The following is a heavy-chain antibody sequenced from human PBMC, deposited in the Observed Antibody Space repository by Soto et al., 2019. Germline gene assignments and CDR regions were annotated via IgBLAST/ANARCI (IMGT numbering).Heavy chain of an antibody. CDR1: GYTFNAFY. CDR2: INPSGDGT. V-gene: IGHV1-46*02. CDR3: ATVALGYDSSDA. Sequence: ASVKVSCKAVGYTFNAFYMHWVRQAPGQGLEWMGVINPSGDGTSYAQKFQGRVTMTRDTSTSTVYMELSSLRSEDTAVYYCATVALGYDSSDAWGQGTRVTVSS. J-gene: IGHJ6*02. D-gene: IGHD1-20*01.